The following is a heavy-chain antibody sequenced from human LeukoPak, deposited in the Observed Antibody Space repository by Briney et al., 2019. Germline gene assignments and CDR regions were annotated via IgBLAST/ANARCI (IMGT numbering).Heavy chain of an antibody. CDR2: INHSGST. Sequence: PSETLSLTCAVYGGSFSGYYWSWIRQPPGKGLEWIGEINHSGSTNYNPSLKSRVTISVDTSKNQFSLKLSPVTAADTAVYYCARGSLRPEYFQHWGQGTLVTVSS. CDR3: ARGSLRPEYFQH. CDR1: GGSFSGYY. J-gene: IGHJ1*01. V-gene: IGHV4-34*01.